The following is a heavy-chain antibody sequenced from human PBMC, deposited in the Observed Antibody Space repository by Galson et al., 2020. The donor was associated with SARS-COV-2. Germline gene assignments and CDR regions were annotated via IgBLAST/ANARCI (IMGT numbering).Heavy chain of an antibody. CDR3: ARRKLVLGSFFNYLDV. Sequence: SDTLSLTCTVSGNSIRSTSYYWAWIRQPPGKGPEWIGSIHYGGRTYYNSSLKSRVTISVDTSRSQFSLTVTSVTASDTAVYYCARRKLVLGSFFNYLDVWGNGTTVAVSS. D-gene: IGHD6-6*01. V-gene: IGHV4-39*01. CDR2: IHYGGRT. CDR1: GNSIRSTSYY. J-gene: IGHJ6*03.